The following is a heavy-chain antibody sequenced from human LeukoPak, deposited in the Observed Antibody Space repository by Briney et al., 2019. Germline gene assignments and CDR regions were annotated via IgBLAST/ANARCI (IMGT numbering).Heavy chain of an antibody. Sequence: TSETLSLTCTVSGGSISNNNYYWAWIRQPPGKGLESIVGIYYSGSPYYNPSLKSRVTISVDTSKNQFSLRLSSVTAADTAVYYCATWRTAKTGFDYWGQGTLVTVSS. D-gene: IGHD1-1*01. CDR1: GGSISNNNYY. CDR2: IYYSGSP. V-gene: IGHV4-39*01. J-gene: IGHJ4*02. CDR3: ATWRTAKTGFDY.